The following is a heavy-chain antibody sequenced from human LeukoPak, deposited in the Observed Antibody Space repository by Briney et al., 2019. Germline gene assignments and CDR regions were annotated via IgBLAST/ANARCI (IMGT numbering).Heavy chain of an antibody. CDR3: AKGSSAGRPYYFDY. V-gene: IGHV3-23*01. J-gene: IGHJ4*02. D-gene: IGHD2-15*01. CDR2: ISTDGIST. CDR1: GSSFRSYA. Sequence: GGSLRLSCATSGSSFRSYAMSWVRQAPGMGLEWVSAISTDGISTYHADSVKGRFTISRDNSKNTLYLQMNSLRAEVTAIYYCAKGSSAGRPYYFDYWGQGTLVTVSS.